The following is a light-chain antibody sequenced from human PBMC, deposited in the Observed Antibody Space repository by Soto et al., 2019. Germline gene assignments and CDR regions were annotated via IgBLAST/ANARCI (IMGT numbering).Light chain of an antibody. J-gene: IGKJ2*01. Sequence: DIVMTQSPLSLPVTPGEPASISCSSSQSLLHSNGYNYLDWYLQKPGQSPQLLIYLGSNRASGVTDSFSVSGSGTDFTLKISRVEAEDVGVYYCMQALQTPPYTFGQGTKLEIK. CDR1: QSLLHSNGYNY. CDR2: LGS. CDR3: MQALQTPPYT. V-gene: IGKV2-28*01.